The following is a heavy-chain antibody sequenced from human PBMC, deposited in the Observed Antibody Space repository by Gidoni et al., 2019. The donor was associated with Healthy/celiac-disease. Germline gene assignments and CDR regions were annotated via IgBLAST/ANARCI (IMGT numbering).Heavy chain of an antibody. CDR3: AREGRIAVAGDFDY. V-gene: IGHV4-34*01. D-gene: IGHD6-19*01. Sequence: QVQLQQWGAGLLKPSETLSLTCAVYGGSFSGYYWSWIRQPPGKGLEWIGEINHSGSTNYNPSLKSRVTISVDTSKNQFSLKLSSVTAADTAVYYCAREGRIAVAGDFDYWGQGTLVTVSS. CDR1: GGSFSGYY. J-gene: IGHJ4*02. CDR2: INHSGST.